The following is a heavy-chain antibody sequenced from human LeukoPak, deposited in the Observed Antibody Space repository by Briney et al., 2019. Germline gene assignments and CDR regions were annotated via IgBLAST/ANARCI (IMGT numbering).Heavy chain of an antibody. J-gene: IGHJ4*02. V-gene: IGHV3-21*01. Sequence: GGSLRLSCSASGFIFSKNAMIWVRQAPGKGLECVSAIYDADSVKGRFTISRDNARNSLFLQMNNLRDEDTAVYYCARGAGVGSYVPFDLWGPGTVVAASS. D-gene: IGHD3-16*01. CDR2: I. CDR1: GFIFSKNA. CDR3: ARGAGVGSYVPFDL.